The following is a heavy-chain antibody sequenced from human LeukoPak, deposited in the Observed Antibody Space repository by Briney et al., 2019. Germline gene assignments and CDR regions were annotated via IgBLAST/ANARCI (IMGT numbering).Heavy chain of an antibody. CDR3: ARDSPVAGTPYYYGMEI. CDR1: EQTFTTYR. J-gene: IGHJ6*02. D-gene: IGHD6-19*01. Sequence: GASVKVSCTASEQTFTTYRVQWVRQAPGQRLEWMGWINGNNGKTRYSENFQGRVTISRDTSASTGYLEVNSLRSEDTAVYYCARDSPVAGTPYYYGMEIWGQGTTVTVSS. CDR2: INGNNGKT. V-gene: IGHV1-3*01.